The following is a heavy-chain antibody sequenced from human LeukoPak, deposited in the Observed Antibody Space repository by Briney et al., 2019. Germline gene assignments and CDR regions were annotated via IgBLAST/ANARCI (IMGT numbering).Heavy chain of an antibody. CDR3: ARRVGVLLWFGEPVAFDI. CDR2: MNPNSGNT. V-gene: IGHV1-8*01. Sequence: ASVKVSCKASGYTFTTYDINRVRQATGQGLEWVGWMNPNSGNTGYAQKFQGRVTMTRNTSISTAYMELSSLRSKDTAVYYCARRVGVLLWFGEPVAFDIWGQGTMVTVSS. J-gene: IGHJ3*02. CDR1: GYTFTTYD. D-gene: IGHD3-10*01.